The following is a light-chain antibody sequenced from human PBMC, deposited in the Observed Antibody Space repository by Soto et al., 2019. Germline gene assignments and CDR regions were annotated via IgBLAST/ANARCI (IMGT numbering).Light chain of an antibody. Sequence: EIVLTQSPATLSLSPGERATLSCRASQSVSSYLAWYQQKPGQSPGLLIYDASNRATGIPARFSGSGSGTDFTLTISSLEPEDFAVYYCQQRSNWPTWTFGQGTKVEIK. CDR2: DAS. V-gene: IGKV3-11*01. CDR1: QSVSSY. J-gene: IGKJ1*01. CDR3: QQRSNWPTWT.